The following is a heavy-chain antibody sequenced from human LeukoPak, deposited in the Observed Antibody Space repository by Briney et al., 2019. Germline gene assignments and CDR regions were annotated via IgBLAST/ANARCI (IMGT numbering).Heavy chain of an antibody. D-gene: IGHD1-1*01. CDR2: ISGSGGST. Sequence: PGGSLRLSCAASGFTFSSYAMSWVRQAPGKGLEWVSAISGSGGSTYYADPVKGRFTISRDNSKDTLYLQMNSLRAEDTAVYYCAKKGERTFDYWGQGTLVTVSS. J-gene: IGHJ4*02. CDR1: GFTFSSYA. V-gene: IGHV3-23*01. CDR3: AKKGERTFDY.